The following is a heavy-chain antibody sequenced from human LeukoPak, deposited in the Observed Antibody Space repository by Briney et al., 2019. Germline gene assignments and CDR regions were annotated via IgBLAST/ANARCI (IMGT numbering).Heavy chain of an antibody. CDR2: IYYTGNT. J-gene: IGHJ3*01. D-gene: IGHD3-16*01. CDR3: ARGLPGRDAFDV. Sequence: SETLSLTCAVSGGSVSSGSYYWSWIRQPPGKGLEWIGYIYYTGNTNYNPSLKSRVTISVDTSKNQFSLKLNSVTAADTAVYYCARGLPGRDAFDVWGQGTVVTVPS. V-gene: IGHV4-61*01. CDR1: GGSVSSGSYY.